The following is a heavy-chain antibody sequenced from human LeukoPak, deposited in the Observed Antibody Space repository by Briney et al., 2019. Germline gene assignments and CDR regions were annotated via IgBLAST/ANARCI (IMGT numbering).Heavy chain of an antibody. Sequence: PGGSLRLSCAASGFTFSNYGIHWVRQAPGKGLEWVAVIWSDGINKYYVGSVKGRFTISRDNSKNTLYLQMNSLRADDTAVYYCARSTYSSSSYYFDYWGQGSLVTVSS. CDR2: IWSDGINK. V-gene: IGHV3-33*01. J-gene: IGHJ4*02. CDR3: ARSTYSSSSYYFDY. D-gene: IGHD6-13*01. CDR1: GFTFSNYG.